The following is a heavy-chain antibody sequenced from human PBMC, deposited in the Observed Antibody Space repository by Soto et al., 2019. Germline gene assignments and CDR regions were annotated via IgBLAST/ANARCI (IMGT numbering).Heavy chain of an antibody. CDR2: IYSGGST. J-gene: IGHJ6*02. CDR3: AREWELPNYYGMDV. V-gene: IGHV3-53*01. CDR1: GFTVSSYY. Sequence: EVQLVESGGGLIQPGGSLRLSCAASGFTVSSYYMSWVRQAPGKGLEWVSVIYSGGSTYYADSVKGRFTISRDNSNNTVHLQMNSLRAEDTAVYYCAREWELPNYYGMDVWGQGTTVTVSS. D-gene: IGHD1-26*01.